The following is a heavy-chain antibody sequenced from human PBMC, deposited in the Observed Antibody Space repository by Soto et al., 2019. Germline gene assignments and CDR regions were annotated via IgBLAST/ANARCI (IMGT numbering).Heavy chain of an antibody. CDR1: GYTFTSYG. Sequence: ASVKVSCKASGYTFTSYGISWVRQAPGQGLEWMGWISAYNGNTNYAQKLQGRVTMTTDTSTSTAYMELRSLRSDDTAVYYCARSYYGSGTWYGMDVWGQGTTVTVSS. D-gene: IGHD3-10*01. CDR2: ISAYNGNT. CDR3: ARSYYGSGTWYGMDV. J-gene: IGHJ6*02. V-gene: IGHV1-18*01.